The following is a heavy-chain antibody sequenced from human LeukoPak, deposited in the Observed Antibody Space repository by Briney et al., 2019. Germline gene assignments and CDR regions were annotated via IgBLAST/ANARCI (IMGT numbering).Heavy chain of an antibody. D-gene: IGHD3-22*01. CDR3: ARVTIRSGSPLHAFDI. V-gene: IGHV4-39*07. CDR1: GGSISSSSYY. Sequence: SETLSLTCTVSGGSISSSSYYWGCIRQPPGKGLEWIGSIYYSGSTYYNPSLKSRVIISVDTSKNQFSLKLTSVTAADTAVYYCARVTIRSGSPLHAFDIWGQGTMVTVSS. J-gene: IGHJ3*02. CDR2: IYYSGST.